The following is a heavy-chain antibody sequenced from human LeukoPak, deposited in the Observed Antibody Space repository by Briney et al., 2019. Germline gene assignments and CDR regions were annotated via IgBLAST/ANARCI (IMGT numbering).Heavy chain of an antibody. CDR1: GGSISSYY. Sequence: PSETLSLTCTVSGGSISSYYWSWIRQPPGKGLEWIGYIYYSGSTNYSPSLKSRVTISVDTSKNQFSLKLSSVTAADTAVYYCARAQWLAHDVFDIWGQGTMVTVSS. CDR2: IYYSGST. D-gene: IGHD6-19*01. CDR3: ARAQWLAHDVFDI. J-gene: IGHJ3*02. V-gene: IGHV4-59*01.